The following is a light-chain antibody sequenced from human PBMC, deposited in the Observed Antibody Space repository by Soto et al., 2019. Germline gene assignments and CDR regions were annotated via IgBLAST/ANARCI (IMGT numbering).Light chain of an antibody. Sequence: AIQMTQSPSSLSASVGDRVTSTCRASQDIRKDLAWYQQKPGKAPQILIYGASTLQSGVASRFSGSGSGTDFTLTITSLHPEDSAGYYCLQDYSYPFTFGQGTKLDIK. J-gene: IGKJ2*01. CDR1: QDIRKD. V-gene: IGKV1-6*01. CDR3: LQDYSYPFT. CDR2: GAS.